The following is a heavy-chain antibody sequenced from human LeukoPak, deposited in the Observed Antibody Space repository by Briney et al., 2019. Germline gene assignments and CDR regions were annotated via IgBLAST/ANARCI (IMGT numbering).Heavy chain of an antibody. CDR1: GGTFISYA. CDR3: ARGAEYYYDSSGYYGDYFDY. J-gene: IGHJ4*02. D-gene: IGHD3-22*01. V-gene: IGHV1-69*13. Sequence: SVKVSCKASGGTFISYAISWVRQAPGQGLEWMGGIIPIFGTAIYAQKFQGRVTITADESTSTAYMELSSLRSEDTAVYYCARGAEYYYDSSGYYGDYFDYWGQGTLVTVSS. CDR2: IIPIFGTA.